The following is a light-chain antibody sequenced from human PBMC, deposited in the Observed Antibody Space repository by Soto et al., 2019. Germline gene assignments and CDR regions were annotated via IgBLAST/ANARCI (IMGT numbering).Light chain of an antibody. Sequence: QSALTQPASVSGSPGQSITISCSGTSSDVGSFYLVSWYQQRPGRAPKLMIYEGSKRPSGVSNRFSGSKSGNTASLTISGLQAEDEADYYCCSYTSSTTPLFGGGTKVTVL. J-gene: IGLJ2*01. V-gene: IGLV2-14*02. CDR3: CSYTSSTTPL. CDR2: EGS. CDR1: SSDVGSFYL.